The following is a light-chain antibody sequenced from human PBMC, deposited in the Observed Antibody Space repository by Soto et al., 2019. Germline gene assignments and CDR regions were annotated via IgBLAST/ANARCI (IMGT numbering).Light chain of an antibody. V-gene: IGKV1-33*01. CDR3: QQYDNLPLT. J-gene: IGKJ4*01. CDR1: QDLSNY. Sequence: DIQMTQSPSSLSASLGDRVTITCQASQDLSNYLNWYQQKPGKAPKLLIYDASNLETGVPSRFSGSGFGTDFTFTISSLQPKDIATYYCQQYDNLPLTFGGGTKGDI. CDR2: DAS.